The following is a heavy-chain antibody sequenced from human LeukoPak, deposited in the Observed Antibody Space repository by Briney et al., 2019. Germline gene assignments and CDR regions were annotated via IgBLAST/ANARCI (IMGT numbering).Heavy chain of an antibody. CDR3: ARAPQEEMATMAVDGYYFDY. Sequence: SETLSRTCTVSGGSISSGDYYWSWIRQPPGKGLEWIGYIYYSGSTYYNPSLKSRVTISVDTSKNQFSLKLSSVTAADTAVYYCARAPQEEMATMAVDGYYFDYWGQGTLVTVSS. V-gene: IGHV4-30-4*01. D-gene: IGHD5-24*01. J-gene: IGHJ4*02. CDR1: GGSISSGDYY. CDR2: IYYSGST.